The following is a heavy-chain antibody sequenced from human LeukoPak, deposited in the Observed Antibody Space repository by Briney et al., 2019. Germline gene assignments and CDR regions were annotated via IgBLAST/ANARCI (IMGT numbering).Heavy chain of an antibody. CDR2: TSSSSSYI. J-gene: IGHJ4*02. Sequence: GGSLRLSCAASGFTFSSYSMNWVRQAPGKGLEWVSSTSSSSSYIYYADSVKGRFTISRDNAKNSLYLQMNSLRAEDTAVYYCASEYDFWSGYFHYWGQGTLVTVSS. V-gene: IGHV3-21*01. CDR1: GFTFSSYS. D-gene: IGHD3-3*01. CDR3: ASEYDFWSGYFHY.